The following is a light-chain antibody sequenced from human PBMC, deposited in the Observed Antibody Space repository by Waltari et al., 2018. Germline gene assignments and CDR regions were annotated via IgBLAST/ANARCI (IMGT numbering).Light chain of an antibody. CDR2: ENT. Sequence: QSVLTQSPSVSGAPGQRVTISCPSVTSNIASFVFIFYQHRPGRVPKLLIYENTNRPSGVPDRFAGSKSGTSASLAIEGLQPEDEGDYYCQSYDNSLRGSVLFGGGTKVTV. V-gene: IGLV1-40*01. CDR1: TSNIASFV. J-gene: IGLJ3*02. CDR3: QSYDNSLRGSVL.